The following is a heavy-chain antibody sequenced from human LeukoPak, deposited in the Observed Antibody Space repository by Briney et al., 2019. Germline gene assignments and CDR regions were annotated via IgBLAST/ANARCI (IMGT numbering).Heavy chain of an antibody. CDR3: ARSGLYSSSWYGIGY. CDR1: GYTFTSYY. CDR2: INPSGGGT. D-gene: IGHD6-13*01. J-gene: IGHJ4*02. V-gene: IGHV1-46*01. Sequence: ASVKVSCKASGYTFTSYYMHCGRQAPGQGLEWMGIINPSGGGTSYAQKLQGRVTMTRDMSTSKVYMELSSLRSEDTAVYYCARSGLYSSSWYGIGYWGQGTLVTVSS.